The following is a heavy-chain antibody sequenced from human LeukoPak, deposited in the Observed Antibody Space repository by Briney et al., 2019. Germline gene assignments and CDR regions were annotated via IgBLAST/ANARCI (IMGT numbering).Heavy chain of an antibody. Sequence: GGPLRLSCAASGFTFSSYAMSWVRQAPGKGLEWVSAISGNGGSTYYADSVKGRFTISRDNSKNTLYLQMNSLRAEDTAVYYCAKVLSTYLSPPDYWGQGTLVTVSS. V-gene: IGHV3-23*01. CDR2: ISGNGGST. J-gene: IGHJ4*02. CDR1: GFTFSSYA. CDR3: AKVLSTYLSPPDY. D-gene: IGHD3-16*02.